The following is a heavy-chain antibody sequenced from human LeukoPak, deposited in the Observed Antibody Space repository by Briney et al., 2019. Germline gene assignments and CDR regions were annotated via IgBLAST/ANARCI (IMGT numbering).Heavy chain of an antibody. D-gene: IGHD2-15*01. CDR1: GESLNSYY. CDR3: ARGAWATRLAS. Sequence: PSETLSLTCAVYGESLNSYYWSWVRQPPGEGLEWIGEIYESGTTKYNPSLKSRVAISMVPSKQQISLILSSVTAADTAVYYCARGAWATRLASWGLGTPVVVSS. J-gene: IGHJ4*02. V-gene: IGHV4-34*01. CDR2: IYESGTT.